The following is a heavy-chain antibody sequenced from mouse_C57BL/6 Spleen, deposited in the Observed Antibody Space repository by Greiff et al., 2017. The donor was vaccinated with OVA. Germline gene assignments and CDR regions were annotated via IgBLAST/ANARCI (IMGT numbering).Heavy chain of an antibody. Sequence: QVQLQQSGPELVKPGASVKISCKASGYAFSSSWMNWVKQRPGKGLEWIGRIYPGDGDTNYNGKFKGKATLTADKSSSTAYMQLSSLTSEDSAVYFCAPDSSGYDAMDYWGQGTSVTVSS. CDR2: IYPGDGDT. D-gene: IGHD3-2*02. CDR3: APDSSGYDAMDY. CDR1: GYAFSSSW. J-gene: IGHJ4*01. V-gene: IGHV1-82*01.